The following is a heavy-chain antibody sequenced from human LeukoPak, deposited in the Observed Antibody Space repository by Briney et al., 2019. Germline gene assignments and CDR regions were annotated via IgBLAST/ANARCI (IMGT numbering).Heavy chain of an antibody. D-gene: IGHD3-22*01. CDR3: ARHDSSGPYNAFDI. CDR1: GGSISSYH. J-gene: IGHJ3*02. V-gene: IGHV4-59*08. Sequence: SETLSLTCTVSGGSISSYHWSWIRQPPGKGLECIGYIYYSGSTNYNPSLKSRVTISVDTSKNQFSLKLSSVTAADTAVYYCARHDSSGPYNAFDIWGQGTMVTVSS. CDR2: IYYSGST.